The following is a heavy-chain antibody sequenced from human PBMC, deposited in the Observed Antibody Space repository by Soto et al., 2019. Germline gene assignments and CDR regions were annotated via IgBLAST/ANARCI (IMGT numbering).Heavy chain of an antibody. CDR1: GFIFIDYG. V-gene: IGHV3-30*03. CDR2: ISDDGSNQ. CDR3: ARPRGTSYYYYGMNV. D-gene: IGHD1-1*01. Sequence: GSLRLSCAASGFIFIDYGMHWVRQAPGKGLEWVAVISDDGSNQYYADSVKGRFTISRDKSKNTLFLQMNSLRPEDTGVYYCARPRGTSYYYYGMNVWGQGTTVTAP. J-gene: IGHJ6*02.